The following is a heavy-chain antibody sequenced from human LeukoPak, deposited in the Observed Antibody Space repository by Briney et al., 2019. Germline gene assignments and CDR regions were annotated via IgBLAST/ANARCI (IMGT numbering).Heavy chain of an antibody. V-gene: IGHV4-39*01. Sequence: SETLSLTCTVSGGSISSSSYYWDWIRQPPGKGLEGIGAIYYSGNTNYNPSLKSRVTISVDTSKNQFSLKLSSVTAADTAVYYCARHRIPAALASAFDYWGQGTLVTVSS. J-gene: IGHJ4*02. CDR1: GGSISSSSYY. CDR3: ARHRIPAALASAFDY. CDR2: IYYSGNT. D-gene: IGHD2-2*01.